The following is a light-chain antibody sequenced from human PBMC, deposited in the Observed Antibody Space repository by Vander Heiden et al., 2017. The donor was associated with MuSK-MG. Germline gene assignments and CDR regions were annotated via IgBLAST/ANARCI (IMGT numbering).Light chain of an antibody. CDR3: HQYYSYRRT. CDR2: AAS. CDR1: QGISSY. Sequence: AIRMTQSPSSFSASTGDRVTIACRASQGISSYLAWYQQKPGKAPKLLIYAASTLQSGVPSRFSGSGSGTDFTLTISCLQSEDFATYYCHQYYSYRRTFGQGTKLEIK. V-gene: IGKV1-8*01. J-gene: IGKJ2*01.